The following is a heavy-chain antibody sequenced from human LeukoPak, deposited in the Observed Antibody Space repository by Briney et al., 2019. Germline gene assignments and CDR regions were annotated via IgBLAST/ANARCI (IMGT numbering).Heavy chain of an antibody. CDR1: GFTFSSYE. V-gene: IGHV3-48*03. CDR3: ARDHEW. Sequence: GGSLRLSCAASGFTFSSYEVNWVRQAPGKGLEWVSYISSSGRTTYYADSVKGRFTISRDNAKNSLYLQMNSLRGEDTAIYYCARDHEWGGQGTLVTVSS. J-gene: IGHJ1*01. CDR2: ISSSGRTT. D-gene: IGHD1-26*01.